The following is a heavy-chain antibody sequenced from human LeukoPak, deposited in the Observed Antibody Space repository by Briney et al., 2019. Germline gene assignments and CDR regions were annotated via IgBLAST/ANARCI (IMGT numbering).Heavy chain of an antibody. CDR1: GFTFSSYA. V-gene: IGHV3-23*01. CDR3: VKVEYYYDSSGYYFDY. CDR2: ISGSGGST. Sequence: QTGGSLRLSYAASGFTFSSYAMSWVRQAPGKGLEWVSAISGSGGSTYYADSVKGRFTISRDNSKNTLYLKMNSLRAEDTAVYYCVKVEYYYDSSGYYFDYWGQGTLVTVSS. D-gene: IGHD3-22*01. J-gene: IGHJ4*02.